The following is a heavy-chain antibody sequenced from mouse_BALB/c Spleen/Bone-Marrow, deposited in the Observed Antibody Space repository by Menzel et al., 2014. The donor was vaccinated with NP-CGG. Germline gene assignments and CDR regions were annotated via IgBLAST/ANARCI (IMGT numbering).Heavy chain of an antibody. V-gene: IGHV5-17*02. CDR1: GFTFSSFG. CDR3: ARKGAMITHYYAMEY. J-gene: IGHJ4*01. CDR2: ISNGSSTI. D-gene: IGHD2-4*01. Sequence: VQLQQSGGGLVQPGGSRKLSCAASGFTFSSFGMHWVRQAPEKGLEWVAYISNGSSTIYYADTVKGRFTISRDNPKNTLFLQMTSLRSEDTAMYYCARKGAMITHYYAMEYWGQGTSVTVSS.